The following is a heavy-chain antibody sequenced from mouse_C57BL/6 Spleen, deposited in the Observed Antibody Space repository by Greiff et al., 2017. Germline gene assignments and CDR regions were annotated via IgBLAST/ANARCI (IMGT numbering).Heavy chain of an antibody. D-gene: IGHD3-3*01. Sequence: EVQLVESGGGLVQPGGSLSLSCAASGFTFTAYYMSWVRQPPGKALEWLGFIRNKANGYTTEYSASVKGRFTISRDNSQSILYLQMNALRAEDSATYYCASSGTGDYYYAMDYWGQGTSVTVSS. CDR1: GFTFTAYY. J-gene: IGHJ4*01. V-gene: IGHV7-3*01. CDR2: IRNKANGYTT. CDR3: ASSGTGDYYYAMDY.